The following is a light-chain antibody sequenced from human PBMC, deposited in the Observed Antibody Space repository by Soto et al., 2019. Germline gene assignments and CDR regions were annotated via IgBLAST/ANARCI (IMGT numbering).Light chain of an antibody. CDR1: QGIRSA. CDR3: QQYHSYSQT. J-gene: IGKJ1*01. CDR2: AAS. V-gene: IGKV1-13*02. Sequence: AIQLTQSPSSLSASVGDRVTITCRASQGIRSALGWYQQKPGKVPKLLIYAASTLQSGVPSRFSGSGSGTEFTLTISSLQPDDLATYYCQQYHSYSQTFGQGTKVDIK.